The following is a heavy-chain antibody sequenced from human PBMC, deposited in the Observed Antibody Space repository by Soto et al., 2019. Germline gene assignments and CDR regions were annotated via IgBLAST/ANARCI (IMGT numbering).Heavy chain of an antibody. D-gene: IGHD3-10*01. J-gene: IGHJ4*02. Sequence: GAPVKVSCKASGYTFTSYGISWVRQAPGQGLEWMGWISAYNGNTNYAQKLQGRVTMTTDTSTSTAYMELRSLRSDDTAVYYCARVVVDYYGSGAYPDYWGQGTLVTVSS. V-gene: IGHV1-18*01. CDR1: GYTFTSYG. CDR2: ISAYNGNT. CDR3: ARVVVDYYGSGAYPDY.